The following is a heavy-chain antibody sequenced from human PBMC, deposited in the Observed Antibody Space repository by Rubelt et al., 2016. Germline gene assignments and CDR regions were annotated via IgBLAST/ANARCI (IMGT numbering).Heavy chain of an antibody. CDR1: GFTFSSYV. V-gene: IGHV3-23*01. D-gene: IGHD6-19*01. J-gene: IGHJ4*02. Sequence: GGGLAQPGGSLRLSCAASGFTFSSYVMNWVRQAPGKGLEWVSAITGSGAYTYYADSVKGRFTISRDNSKNTLSLHMNSLRAEETAVYFCATEAMAGSLVYWGQGTLVTVSS. CDR3: ATEAMAGSLVY. CDR2: ITGSGAYT.